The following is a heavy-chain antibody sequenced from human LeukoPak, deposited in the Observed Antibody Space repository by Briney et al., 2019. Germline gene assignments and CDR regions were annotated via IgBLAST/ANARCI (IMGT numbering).Heavy chain of an antibody. D-gene: IGHD3-10*01. Sequence: SETLSLTCTVSGGSISSGDYYWSWIRQPPGKGLEWIGYIYYSGSTNYNPSLKSRVTISVDTSKNQFSLKLSSVTAADTAVYYCARTPLELNAFDIWGQGTMVTVSS. CDR1: GGSISSGDYY. CDR2: IYYSGST. J-gene: IGHJ3*02. CDR3: ARTPLELNAFDI. V-gene: IGHV4-61*08.